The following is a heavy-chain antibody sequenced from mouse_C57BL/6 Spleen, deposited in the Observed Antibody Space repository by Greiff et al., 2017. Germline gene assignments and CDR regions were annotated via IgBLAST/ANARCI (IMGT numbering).Heavy chain of an antibody. D-gene: IGHD2-4*01. Sequence: EVQRVESGGGLVKPGGSLKLSCAASGFTFSSYAMSWVRQTPEKRLEWVATISDGGSYTYYPDNVKGRFTISRDNAKNNLYLQMSHLKSEDTAMYYCARVDYLYYFDYWGHGTTLTVSS. J-gene: IGHJ2*01. CDR3: ARVDYLYYFDY. CDR2: ISDGGSYT. CDR1: GFTFSSYA. V-gene: IGHV5-4*01.